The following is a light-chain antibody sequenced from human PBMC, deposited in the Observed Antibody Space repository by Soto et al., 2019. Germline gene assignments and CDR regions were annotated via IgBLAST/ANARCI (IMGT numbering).Light chain of an antibody. CDR1: SSNVGGNP. CDR3: ASWDDSMNGPV. J-gene: IGLJ1*01. Sequence: QSVLTQPPSASGTPGQRVTISCSGSSSNVGGNPVNWYQHVPTTAPKLLIYTNTQRPSGVPDRFSGSKSGTSASLAISGLQSEDEADYYRASWDDSMNGPVFGTGTKAT. CDR2: TNT. V-gene: IGLV1-44*01.